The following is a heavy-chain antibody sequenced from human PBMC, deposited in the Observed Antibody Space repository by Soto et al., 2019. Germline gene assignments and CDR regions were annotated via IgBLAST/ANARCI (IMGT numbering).Heavy chain of an antibody. V-gene: IGHV3-21*06. CDR2: ISSSSSYI. Sequence: WESLRLSCTGSGFTFSSSTMTWVRQRPGKGLEWVSSISSSSSYIYFADSLKGRFTISRDNAKNALSLQIDSLRAEYTAVYYCARDIGEMSAVWGQGTQVTVSS. D-gene: IGHD3-10*01. CDR3: ARDIGEMSAV. J-gene: IGHJ4*02. CDR1: GFTFSSST.